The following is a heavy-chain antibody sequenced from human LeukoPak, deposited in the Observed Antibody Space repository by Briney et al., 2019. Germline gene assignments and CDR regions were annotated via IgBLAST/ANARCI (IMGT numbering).Heavy chain of an antibody. CDR1: GGTFSSYA. D-gene: IGHD2-2*01. J-gene: IGHJ6*02. CDR2: ISAYNGNT. CDR3: ATALYCSSTSCYADYYYGMDV. V-gene: IGHV1-18*01. Sequence: SVKVSCKASGGTFSSYAISWVRQAPGQGLEWMGWISAYNGNTNYAQKLQGRVTMTTDTSTSTAYMELRSLRSDDTAVYYCATALYCSSTSCYADYYYGMDVWGQGTTVTVSS.